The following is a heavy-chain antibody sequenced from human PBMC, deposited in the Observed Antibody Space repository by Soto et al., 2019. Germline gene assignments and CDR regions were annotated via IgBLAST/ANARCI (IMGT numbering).Heavy chain of an antibody. CDR1: GYMFRSYG. D-gene: IGHD3-3*01. Sequence: ASVKVSCKASGYMFRSYGISWVRQAPGKGLEWMGWISTYNGNTKYGQKFQGRVTLTTETSTSTVYMDLRSLRFDDTAVYYCARGAEDFGVLIPRRTNWFDPWGQGTLVTVSS. V-gene: IGHV1-18*01. CDR2: ISTYNGNT. J-gene: IGHJ5*02. CDR3: ARGAEDFGVLIPRRTNWFDP.